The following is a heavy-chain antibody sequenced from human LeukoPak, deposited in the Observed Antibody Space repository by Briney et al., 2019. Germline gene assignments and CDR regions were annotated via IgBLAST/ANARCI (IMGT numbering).Heavy chain of an antibody. CDR1: GYTFTGYY. V-gene: IGHV1-2*02. J-gene: IGHJ5*02. CDR3: ARSRYIVVVTHNWFDP. D-gene: IGHD3-22*01. CDR2: INPNSGGT. Sequence: GASVKASCKASGYTFTGYYMHWVRQAPGQGLEWMGWINPNSGGTNYAQKFQGRVTMTRDTSISTAYMELSRLRSDDTAVYYCARSRYIVVVTHNWFDPWGQGTLVTVSS.